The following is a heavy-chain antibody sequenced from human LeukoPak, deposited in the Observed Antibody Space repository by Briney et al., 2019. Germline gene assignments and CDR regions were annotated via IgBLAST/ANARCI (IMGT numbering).Heavy chain of an antibody. V-gene: IGHV3-23*01. CDR3: AKDWIPYNRVFDCFDF. Sequence: PGGSLRLSCAGSVFTFSIHAMSWVRQAPGKGLEWVSTIGGGDTYYADSVKGRFTISRDDSQSTVHLQMNSLRAEDTAVYYCAKDWIPYNRVFDCFDFWGQGTLVTVSS. CDR2: IGGGDT. CDR1: VFTFSIHA. J-gene: IGHJ4*02. D-gene: IGHD1-1*01.